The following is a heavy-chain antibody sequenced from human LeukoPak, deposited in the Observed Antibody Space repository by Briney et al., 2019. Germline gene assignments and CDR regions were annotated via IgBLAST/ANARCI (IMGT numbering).Heavy chain of an antibody. CDR3: ARQLYSSGSYYAPMDV. D-gene: IGHD3-10*01. CDR1: GGSISSSIYF. J-gene: IGHJ6*03. CDR2: IHYSGST. Sequence: PSETLSLTCTVSGGSISSSIYFWGWIRQPPGKGLEWIGSIHYSGSTYHDPSLKSRVTVSLDTSRNQFSLKLSSVTATDTAVYYCARQLYSSGSYYAPMDVWGEGTTVTISS. V-gene: IGHV4-39*01.